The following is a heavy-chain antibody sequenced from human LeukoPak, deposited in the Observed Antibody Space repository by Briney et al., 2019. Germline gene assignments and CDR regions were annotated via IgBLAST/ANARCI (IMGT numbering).Heavy chain of an antibody. CDR3: ARDNSGYDRYHYFDY. Sequence: ASVKVSCKASGGTFISYAISWVRQAPGQGLEWMGGIIPIFGTANYAQKFQGRVTITADESTSTAYMELSSLRSEDTAVYYCARDNSGYDRYHYFDYWGQGTLVTVSS. CDR2: IIPIFGTA. D-gene: IGHD5-12*01. CDR1: GGTFISYA. V-gene: IGHV1-69*01. J-gene: IGHJ4*02.